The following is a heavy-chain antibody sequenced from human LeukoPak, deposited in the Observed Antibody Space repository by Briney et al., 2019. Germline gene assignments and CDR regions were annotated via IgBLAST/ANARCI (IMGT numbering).Heavy chain of an antibody. CDR1: GFTFSSYA. V-gene: IGHV3-23*01. Sequence: GGSLRLSCAASGFTFSSYAMNWVRQAPGKGLEWVSSISGSGGSTYYADSVKGRFTISRDNSKNTLYLQMNSLRAEDTAVYYCAKDYVRGGSLNHFDYWGQGTLVTVSS. J-gene: IGHJ4*02. CDR3: AKDYVRGGSLNHFDY. D-gene: IGHD3-10*02. CDR2: ISGSGGST.